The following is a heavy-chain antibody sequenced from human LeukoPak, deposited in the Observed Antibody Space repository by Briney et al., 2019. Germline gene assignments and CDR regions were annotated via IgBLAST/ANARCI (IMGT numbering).Heavy chain of an antibody. Sequence: ASVKVSCKASGYTFTCYGISWVRQAPGQGLEWMGWISAYNGNTNYAQKLQGRVTMTTDTSTSTAYMELRSLRSDDTAVYYCARDGFADYYGSGSYYNVRPYYYYGMDVWGQGTTVTVSS. CDR3: ARDGFADYYGSGSYYNVRPYYYYGMDV. J-gene: IGHJ6*02. CDR1: GYTFTCYG. CDR2: ISAYNGNT. D-gene: IGHD3-10*01. V-gene: IGHV1-18*01.